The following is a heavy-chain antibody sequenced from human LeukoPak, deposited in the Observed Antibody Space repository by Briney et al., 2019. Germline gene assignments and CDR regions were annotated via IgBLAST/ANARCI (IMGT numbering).Heavy chain of an antibody. CDR1: GFTFSSYG. Sequence: GGSLRLSCAASGFTFSSYGMHWVRQAPGQGLERVAFIRYDGSNKYYADSVKGRFTISRDNSKNTLYLQMNSLRAEDTAVYYCAKDGPDYYGSGRYDYWGQGTLVTVSS. V-gene: IGHV3-30*02. CDR2: IRYDGSNK. D-gene: IGHD3-10*01. CDR3: AKDGPDYYGSGRYDY. J-gene: IGHJ4*02.